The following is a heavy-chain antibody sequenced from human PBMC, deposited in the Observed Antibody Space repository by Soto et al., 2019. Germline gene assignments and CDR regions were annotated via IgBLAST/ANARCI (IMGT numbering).Heavy chain of an antibody. J-gene: IGHJ3*02. D-gene: IGHD1-26*01. CDR3: ARYWEAFDI. CDR2: IYYTGNT. Sequence: QVQLLESGPGLVKPSETLSLTCTVSGGSISTYYWSWIRQPPGKGLEWIGYIYYTGNTNYNPSLKSRVTISVDPSKNQFSLKLRSVTAADTAVYYCARYWEAFDIWGQGTMVTVSS. V-gene: IGHV4-59*01. CDR1: GGSISTYY.